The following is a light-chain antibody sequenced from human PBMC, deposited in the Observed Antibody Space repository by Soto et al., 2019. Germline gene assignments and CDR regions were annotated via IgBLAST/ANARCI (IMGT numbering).Light chain of an antibody. Sequence: QSALTQPASVSGSPGQSITISCTGTSSDVGGYNYVSWYQHHPGKAPKLMIYEVVNRPSGVSNRFSGSKSGITASLTSSGLQAEDEADYYCTSYTSSSPLVFGTGTKVTVL. V-gene: IGLV2-14*01. CDR1: SSDVGGYNY. CDR2: EVV. CDR3: TSYTSSSPLV. J-gene: IGLJ1*01.